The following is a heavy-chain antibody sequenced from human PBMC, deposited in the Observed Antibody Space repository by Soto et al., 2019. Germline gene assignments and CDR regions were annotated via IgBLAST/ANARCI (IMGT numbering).Heavy chain of an antibody. Sequence: PSETLSLTFTVSGSSINSSGYYWGWIRQPPGKGMELIGRMFYGVSTYYNPSLKSRVNVSVDTSKNQFSLNLRSVTAADTAVYYCARLTWRHLVHXWGQVTLVTVSX. CDR1: GSSINSSGYY. CDR2: MFYGVST. J-gene: IGHJ4*02. D-gene: IGHD3-16*01. CDR3: ARLTWRHLVHX. V-gene: IGHV4-39*01.